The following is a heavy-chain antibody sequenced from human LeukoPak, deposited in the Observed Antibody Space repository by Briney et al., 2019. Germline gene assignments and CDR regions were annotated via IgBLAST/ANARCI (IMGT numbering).Heavy chain of an antibody. CDR3: ARPKYSRSWQIFDY. V-gene: IGHV3-11*01. D-gene: IGHD6-13*01. CDR2: ISSSGNTI. J-gene: IGHJ4*02. CDR1: GFTFSDYY. Sequence: GGSLRLSCAASGFTFSDYYMSWIRQAPGKGLEWVSYISSSGNTIYYADSVKGRFTISRDNAKNSLYLQMNSLRAEDTAVYYCARPKYSRSWQIFDYWGQGTLVTASS.